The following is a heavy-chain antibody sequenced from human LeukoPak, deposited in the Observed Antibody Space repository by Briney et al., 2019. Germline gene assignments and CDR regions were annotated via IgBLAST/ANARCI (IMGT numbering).Heavy chain of an antibody. CDR3: AKGFSTGWYSSPGY. Sequence: GESLRLSCAASGFTFSSYAMHWVRQAPGKGLEWVAIIWSDGNNKYYADSVEGRFTISRDTSKNTLFLQMNSLRAEDTAVYYCAKGFSTGWYSSPGYWGQGTLVTVSS. CDR2: IWSDGNNK. V-gene: IGHV3-33*06. D-gene: IGHD6-19*01. CDR1: GFTFSSYA. J-gene: IGHJ4*02.